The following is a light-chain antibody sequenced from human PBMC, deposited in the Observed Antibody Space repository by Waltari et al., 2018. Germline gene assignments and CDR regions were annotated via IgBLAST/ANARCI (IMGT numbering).Light chain of an antibody. V-gene: IGLV2-23*02. Sequence: QSGLTQPASVSGSPGQSITISCTGTSSDIGRYDLVSWYLPLPGKAPKLWLSEVSQRPSGVSTRFSGSKSGNTASLTISGLQSEDEADYYCCSYGGTTNWMFGGGTRLTV. CDR3: CSYGGTTNWM. CDR1: SSDIGRYDL. J-gene: IGLJ3*02. CDR2: EVS.